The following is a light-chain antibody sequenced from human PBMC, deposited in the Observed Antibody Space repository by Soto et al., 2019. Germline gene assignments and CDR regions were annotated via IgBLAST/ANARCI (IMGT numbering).Light chain of an antibody. Sequence: DIQMTQSPSPLSASVGDRVTITCRSSQSISSWLAWYQQKPGKAPKVMIYKTSNLGSGVPSRFSGSGSGTECTLTISSLQPDDFAKYYCQQYNSYPWTLGQGTKVDI. CDR3: QQYNSYPWT. V-gene: IGKV1-5*03. CDR2: KTS. J-gene: IGKJ1*01. CDR1: QSISSW.